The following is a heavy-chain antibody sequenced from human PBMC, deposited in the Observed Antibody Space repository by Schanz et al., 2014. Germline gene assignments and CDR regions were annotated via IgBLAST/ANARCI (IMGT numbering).Heavy chain of an antibody. Sequence: QVQVIQSGPEVKKPGASVKVSCKASGYTFTNHYLHWVRQAPGQGLEWMGRISPSSGGTNYAQNFQGRVTMTKDTSISTAYMELSRLTSDDTAVFFCARENTAVAGMPRVMDVWGQGTTVTVTS. CDR3: ARENTAVAGMPRVMDV. CDR2: ISPSSGGT. CDR1: GYTFTNHY. J-gene: IGHJ6*02. D-gene: IGHD6-19*01. V-gene: IGHV1-2*06.